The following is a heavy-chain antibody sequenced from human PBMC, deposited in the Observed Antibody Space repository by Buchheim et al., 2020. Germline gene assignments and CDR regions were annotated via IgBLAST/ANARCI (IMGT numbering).Heavy chain of an antibody. Sequence: QVQLVQSRAEVKKPGSSVKVSCKASGGTFSSYAISWVRQAPGQGLEWMGRIIPILGIANYAQKFQGRVTITADKSTSTAYMELSSLRSEDTAVYYCARSRDCTNGVCYFSYYYGMDVWGQGTT. CDR2: IIPILGIA. CDR1: GGTFSSYA. J-gene: IGHJ6*02. D-gene: IGHD2-8*01. CDR3: ARSRDCTNGVCYFSYYYGMDV. V-gene: IGHV1-69*04.